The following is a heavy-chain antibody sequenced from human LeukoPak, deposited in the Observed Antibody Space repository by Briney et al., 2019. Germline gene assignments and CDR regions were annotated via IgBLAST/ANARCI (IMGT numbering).Heavy chain of an antibody. J-gene: IGHJ4*02. CDR2: IFTSGST. CDR1: GMSISSYY. Sequence: SETLSLTCSVSGMSISSYYWTWIRQPAGKGLEWIGRIFTSGSTSYNPSLKSRVTISVDTSKNQFSLQLNSVTPEDTAVYYCARDTGVRPRVAHFDFWGQGTLVTVSS. V-gene: IGHV4-4*07. CDR3: ARDTGVRPRVAHFDF. D-gene: IGHD1-14*01.